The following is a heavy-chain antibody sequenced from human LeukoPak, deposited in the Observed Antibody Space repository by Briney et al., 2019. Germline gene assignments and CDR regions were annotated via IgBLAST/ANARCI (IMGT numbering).Heavy chain of an antibody. CDR2: INSDGSST. CDR1: GFTFSSYW. Sequence: GGSLRLSCAASGFTFSSYWMHWVCQAPGKGLVWVSRINSDGSSTSYADSVKGRFTISRDNAKNTLYLQMNSLRAEDTAVYYCARDLPLLWFGETSGMDVWGKGTTVTISS. D-gene: IGHD3-10*01. J-gene: IGHJ6*04. V-gene: IGHV3-74*01. CDR3: ARDLPLLWFGETSGMDV.